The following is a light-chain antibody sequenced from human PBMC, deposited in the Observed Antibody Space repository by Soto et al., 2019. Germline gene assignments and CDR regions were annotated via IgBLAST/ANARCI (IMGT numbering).Light chain of an antibody. V-gene: IGKV2-28*01. CDR1: QSLLYSNGYNY. J-gene: IGKJ1*01. CDR3: MQTLQTRA. Sequence: DLVMTQSPLSLPVTPGEPASISCRSSQSLLYSNGYNYLDWYLQKPGQSPQLLIYLGSSRASGVPDRFSGSGSGTDFTLKISRVEAEDVGIYYRMQTLQTRAFGQGTKVEIK. CDR2: LGS.